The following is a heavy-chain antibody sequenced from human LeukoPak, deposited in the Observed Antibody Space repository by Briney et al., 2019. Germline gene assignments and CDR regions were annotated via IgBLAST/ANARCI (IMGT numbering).Heavy chain of an antibody. CDR3: TKDTEYVPGSGYGYFDY. CDR1: GFTFSSYG. Sequence: TGGSLRLSCAASGFTFSSYGMSWVRQAPGKGLEWVSAISGSGGSTYYADSVKGRFTISRDSAKNSLYLQMNSLRADDTALYYCTKDTEYVPGSGYGYFDYWGQGTLVTVSS. V-gene: IGHV3-23*01. J-gene: IGHJ4*02. CDR2: ISGSGGST. D-gene: IGHD5-12*01.